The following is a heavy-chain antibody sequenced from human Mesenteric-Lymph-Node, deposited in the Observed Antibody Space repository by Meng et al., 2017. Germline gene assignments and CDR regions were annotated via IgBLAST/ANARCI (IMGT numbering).Heavy chain of an antibody. V-gene: IGHV1-69-2*01. CDR1: GGTFSSYA. D-gene: IGHD1-26*01. CDR3: ATDAVVVGATSRGWFDP. Sequence: QRGQCGIGWKKPGASLKVACQASGGTFSSYAISWVRQAPGKGLGWMGLVDPEDGETIYAEKFKGRVTITADTSTDTAYMELSSLRSEDTAVYYCATDAVVVGATSRGWFDPWGQGTLVTVSS. CDR2: VDPEDGET. J-gene: IGHJ5*02.